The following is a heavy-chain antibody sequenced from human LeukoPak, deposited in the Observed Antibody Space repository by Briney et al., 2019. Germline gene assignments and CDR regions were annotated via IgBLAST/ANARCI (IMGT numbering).Heavy chain of an antibody. CDR3: ARRRGYSYGPGDWYFDL. D-gene: IGHD5-18*01. Sequence: GGSLRLSCAASGFTFSSYSMNWVRQAPGKGLEWVSSISSSSSYIYYADSVKGRFTISRDNAKNSLYLQMNSLRAEDTAVYYCARRRGYSYGPGDWYFDLWGRGTLVTVSS. CDR1: GFTFSSYS. V-gene: IGHV3-21*01. CDR2: ISSSSSYI. J-gene: IGHJ2*01.